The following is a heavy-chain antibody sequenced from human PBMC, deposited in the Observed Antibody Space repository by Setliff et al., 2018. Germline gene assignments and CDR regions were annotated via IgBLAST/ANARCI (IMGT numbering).Heavy chain of an antibody. J-gene: IGHJ3*02. V-gene: IGHV3-33*06. CDR3: AKDSRYCSGGSCSEPDAFDI. CDR1: GFTFSSCG. D-gene: IGHD2-15*01. CDR2: IWYDGSNK. Sequence: GGSLRLSCAASGFTFSSCGMHWVRQAPGKGLEWVAVIWYDGSNKYYADSVKGRFTISRDNSKKTLFLQMNSLRAEDTAVYYCAKDSRYCSGGSCSEPDAFDIWGQGTLVTVSS.